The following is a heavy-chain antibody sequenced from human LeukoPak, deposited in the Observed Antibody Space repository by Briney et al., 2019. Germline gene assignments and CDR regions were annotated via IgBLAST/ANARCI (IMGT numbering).Heavy chain of an antibody. CDR3: ARVASNGQFYFDY. Sequence: ASVKVSCKASVXTXXXXXXSXXXXXXGXGXXWXGWISPYNGNTNHAQKLQGRVTMTTDTSTSTAYMELRSLRSDDTAVYYCARVASNGQFYFDYWGQGTLVTVSS. CDR2: ISPYNGNT. J-gene: IGHJ4*02. D-gene: IGHD4-11*01. V-gene: IGHV1-18*01. CDR1: VXTXXXXX.